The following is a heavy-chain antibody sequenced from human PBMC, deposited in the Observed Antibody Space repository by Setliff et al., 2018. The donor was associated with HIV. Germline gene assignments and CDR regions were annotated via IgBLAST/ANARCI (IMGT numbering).Heavy chain of an antibody. V-gene: IGHV4-4*02. CDR1: GASIRSSAW. D-gene: IGHD3-9*01. CDR3: VIRRNFDWLFKSGPFDH. CDR2: IDQSGTT. J-gene: IGHJ4*01. Sequence: SETLSLTCVVSGASIRSSAWWSWVRQSPGKRPEWIGEIDQSGTTNYNPSLKSRVTVSVDASKNLFSLKVKSVTAADTAVYYCVIRRNFDWLFKSGPFDHWGQGLLVT.